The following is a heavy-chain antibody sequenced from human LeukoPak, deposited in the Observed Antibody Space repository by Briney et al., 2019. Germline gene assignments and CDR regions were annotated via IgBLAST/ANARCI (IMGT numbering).Heavy chain of an antibody. CDR2: INPNSGGT. V-gene: IGHV1-2*04. D-gene: IGHD3-9*01. J-gene: IGHJ4*02. Sequence: RASVKVSCKASEYTFTGYYIRWVRQAPGQGIEWMGWINPNSGGTYYAQKFQGWVTMTRDTSISTAYMELSRLRSDDTAVYYCARDGRAYYDILTGYYHFDYWGQGTLVTVSS. CDR3: ARDGRAYYDILTGYYHFDY. CDR1: EYTFTGYY.